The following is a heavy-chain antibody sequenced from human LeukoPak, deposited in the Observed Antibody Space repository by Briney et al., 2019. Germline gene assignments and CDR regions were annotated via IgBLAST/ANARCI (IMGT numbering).Heavy chain of an antibody. V-gene: IGHV3-23*01. CDR3: AKGGPRYCSSTSCYYYGMDV. Sequence: TGGSLRLSCAASGFTFSSYAMSWVRQAPGKGLEWVSAISGSGGSTYYADSVKGRFTISRDNSKNTLYLQMNSLRAEDTAVYYCAKGGPRYCSSTSCYYYGMDVWGQGTTVTVSS. D-gene: IGHD2-2*01. J-gene: IGHJ6*02. CDR1: GFTFSSYA. CDR2: ISGSGGST.